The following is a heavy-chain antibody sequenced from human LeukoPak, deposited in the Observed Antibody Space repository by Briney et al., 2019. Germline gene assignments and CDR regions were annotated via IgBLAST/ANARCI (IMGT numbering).Heavy chain of an antibody. V-gene: IGHV4-59*01. CDR1: GGSISPYY. CDR3: ARGNGEYAYGYYFDY. CDR2: MHYSGSA. J-gene: IGHJ4*02. D-gene: IGHD5-18*01. Sequence: TSETLSLTCTVSGGSISPYYWGWIRQPPGKGLEFIGFMHYSGSANYHPSLKSRVSISLDTSKNQFSLNLSSVTAADTATYFCARGNGEYAYGYYFDYWGQGSLVTVSS.